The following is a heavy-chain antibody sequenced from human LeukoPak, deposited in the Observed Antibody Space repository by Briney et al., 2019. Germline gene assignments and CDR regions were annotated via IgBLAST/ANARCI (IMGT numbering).Heavy chain of an antibody. CDR1: GGTFSSYA. D-gene: IGHD2-21*02. Sequence: SVKVSCKASGGTFSSYAISWVRQAPGQGLEWMGGIIPIFGTANYAQKFQGRVTITADKSTSTAYMELGSLRSEDTAVYYCASDCGGDCYPPAEYFQRWGQGTLVTVSS. V-gene: IGHV1-69*06. CDR2: IIPIFGTA. CDR3: ASDCGGDCYPPAEYFQR. J-gene: IGHJ1*01.